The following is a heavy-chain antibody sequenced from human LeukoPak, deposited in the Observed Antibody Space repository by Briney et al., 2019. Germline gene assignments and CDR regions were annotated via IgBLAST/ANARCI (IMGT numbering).Heavy chain of an antibody. V-gene: IGHV3-21*01. CDR3: ARYYGSGSPPFDY. D-gene: IGHD3-10*01. Sequence: PGGSLRFSCAASGFTFNTYAMNWVRQAPGKGLEWVSSISDSSSYIYYADSVKGRFTISRDNAKNSLYLQMNSLRAEDTAVYYCARYYGSGSPPFDYWGQGTLVTVSS. CDR1: GFTFNTYA. J-gene: IGHJ4*02. CDR2: ISDSSSYI.